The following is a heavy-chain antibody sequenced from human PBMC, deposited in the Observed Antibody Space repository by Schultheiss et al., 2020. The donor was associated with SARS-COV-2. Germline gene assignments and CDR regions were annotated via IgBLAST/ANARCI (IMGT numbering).Heavy chain of an antibody. CDR2: INSDGSST. CDR1: GFTFSSYW. J-gene: IGHJ4*02. V-gene: IGHV3-74*01. Sequence: GESLKISCAASGFTFSSYWMHWVRQAPGKGLVWVSRINSDGSSTSYADSVKGRFTISRDNAKNTLYLQMNSLRAEDTAVYYCAKDSPVPTATDYWGQGTLVTVSS. CDR3: AKDSPVPTATDY. D-gene: IGHD5-18*01.